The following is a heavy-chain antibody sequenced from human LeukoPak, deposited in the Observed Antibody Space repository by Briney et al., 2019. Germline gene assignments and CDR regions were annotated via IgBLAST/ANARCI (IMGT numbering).Heavy chain of an antibody. CDR3: AKSSGVTIFGVVDNAFDI. J-gene: IGHJ3*02. D-gene: IGHD3-3*01. V-gene: IGHV3-23*01. Sequence: GGSLRLSCAASGFTFSSYAMSWVRQAPGKGLEWVSAISGSGGSTYYADSVMGRFTISRDNSKNTLYLQMNSLRAEDTAVYYCAKSSGVTIFGVVDNAFDIWGQGTMVTVSS. CDR2: ISGSGGST. CDR1: GFTFSSYA.